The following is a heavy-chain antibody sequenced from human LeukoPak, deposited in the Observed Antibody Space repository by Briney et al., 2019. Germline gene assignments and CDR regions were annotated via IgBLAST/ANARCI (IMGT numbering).Heavy chain of an antibody. V-gene: IGHV3-30*01. J-gene: IGHJ4*02. CDR3: AREGKKGVPADHYFDY. CDR1: GLTFSSYA. CDR2: ISYDGSNK. Sequence: GRSLRLSCAASGLTFSSYAMHWVRQAPGKGLEWVAVISYDGSNKYYADSVKGRFTISRDNSKNTLYLQMNSLRAEDTAVYYCAREGKKGVPADHYFDYWGQGTLVTVSS. D-gene: IGHD2-2*01.